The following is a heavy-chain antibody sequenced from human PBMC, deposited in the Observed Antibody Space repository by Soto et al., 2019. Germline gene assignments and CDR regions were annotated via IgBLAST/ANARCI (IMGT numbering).Heavy chain of an antibody. CDR2: ISSSSSYT. D-gene: IGHD2-2*01. V-gene: IGHV3-11*06. J-gene: IGHJ3*02. Sequence: PGGSLRLSCAASGFTLSDYYMSWIRQAPGKGLEWVSYISSSSSYTNYADSVKGRFTISRDNAKNSLYLQMNSLRAEDTAVYYCARAEGYQLLRLAFAIRGQGTLVTVSS. CDR3: ARAEGYQLLRLAFAI. CDR1: GFTLSDYY.